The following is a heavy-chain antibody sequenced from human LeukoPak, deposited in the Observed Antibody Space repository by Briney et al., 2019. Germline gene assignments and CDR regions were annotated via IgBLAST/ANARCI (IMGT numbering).Heavy chain of an antibody. D-gene: IGHD1-26*01. CDR2: IKQDGSEK. V-gene: IGHV3-7*01. Sequence: GGSLRLSCAASGFTFDDYAMHWVRQAPGKGLEWVADIKQDGSEKYYVDSVKGRFTISRDNPKNSLYLQMNSLRADDTAVYYCVREGGEYLSGPFDYWGRGTLVTVSS. CDR3: VREGGEYLSGPFDY. J-gene: IGHJ4*02. CDR1: GFTFDDYA.